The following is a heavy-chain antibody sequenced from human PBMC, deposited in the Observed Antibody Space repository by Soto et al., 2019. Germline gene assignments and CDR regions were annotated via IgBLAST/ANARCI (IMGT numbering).Heavy chain of an antibody. V-gene: IGHV3-64D*06. CDR1: GFTFNKYA. CDR2: ISDTGGST. CDR3: VKASRGEFYSYYNGVDV. D-gene: IGHD3-10*01. J-gene: IGHJ6*02. Sequence: GGSLRLSCAASGFTFNKYAMHWVRQAPGTGLKYVAGISDTGGSTSHADSVKVRFTNPRDKAKGTLFLQMNSLTPEDTAVYYCVKASRGEFYSYYNGVDVWGDGTTVTVPS.